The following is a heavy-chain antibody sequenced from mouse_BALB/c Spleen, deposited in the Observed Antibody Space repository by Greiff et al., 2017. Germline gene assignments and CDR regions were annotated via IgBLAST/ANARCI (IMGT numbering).Heavy chain of an antibody. Sequence: VQLQQSGPGLVKPSQSLSLTCTVTGYSITSDYAWNWIRQFPGNKLEWMGYISYSGSTSYNPSLKSRISITRDTSKNQFFLQLNSVTTEDTATYYCARSEVRRAWFAYWGQGTLVTVSA. CDR2: ISYSGST. J-gene: IGHJ3*01. D-gene: IGHD2-14*01. CDR1: GYSITSDYA. CDR3: ARSEVRRAWFAY. V-gene: IGHV3-2*02.